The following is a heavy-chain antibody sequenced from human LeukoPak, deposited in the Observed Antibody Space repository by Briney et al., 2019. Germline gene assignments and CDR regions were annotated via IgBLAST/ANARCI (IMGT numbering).Heavy chain of an antibody. J-gene: IGHJ5*02. Sequence: SETLSLTCTVSGGSISSYYWSWIRQPPGKGLEWIGYIYYSGSTDYNPSLKSRVTISVDTSKNQFSLKLSSVTAADTAVYYCARRAAAGPFRVNNWFDPWGQGTLVTVSS. CDR2: IYYSGST. V-gene: IGHV4-59*12. CDR3: ARRAAAGPFRVNNWFDP. D-gene: IGHD6-13*01. CDR1: GGSISSYY.